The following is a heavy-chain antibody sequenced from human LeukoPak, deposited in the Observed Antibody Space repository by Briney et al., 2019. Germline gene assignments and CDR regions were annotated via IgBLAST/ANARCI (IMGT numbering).Heavy chain of an antibody. CDR2: ISWNSGSI. V-gene: IGHV3-9*01. Sequence: GRSLRLSCAASGFTFDDYAMHWVRQAPGKGLEWVSGISWNSGSIGYADSVKGRFTISRDNAKNSLYLRMNSLRAEDTALYYCAKDVAWELLHTFDYWGQGTLVTVSS. CDR3: AKDVAWELLHTFDY. D-gene: IGHD1-26*01. CDR1: GFTFDDYA. J-gene: IGHJ4*02.